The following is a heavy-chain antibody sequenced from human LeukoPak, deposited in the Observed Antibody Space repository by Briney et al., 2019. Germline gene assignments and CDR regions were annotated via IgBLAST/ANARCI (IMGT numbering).Heavy chain of an antibody. J-gene: IGHJ4*02. CDR3: ARHYGSGSYYGVYDY. CDR2: IRAYNGNT. V-gene: IGHV1-18*04. CDR1: GYTFTSYG. D-gene: IGHD3-10*01. Sequence: ASVKVSCKASGYTFTSYGISWVRQAPGQGLEWMGWIRAYNGNTNYAQKLQGRVTMTTDTSTSTAYMELRSLRSDDTAVYYCARHYGSGSYYGVYDYWGQGTLVTVSS.